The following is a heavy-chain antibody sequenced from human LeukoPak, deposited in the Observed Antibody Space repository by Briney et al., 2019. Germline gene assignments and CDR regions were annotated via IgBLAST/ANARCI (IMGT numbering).Heavy chain of an antibody. V-gene: IGHV3-74*01. Sequence: QAGGSLRLSCAASGNYWMHWVRQAPGKGLVWVSHINSDGSWTSYADSVKGRFTISKDNAKNTVHLQMNNLRAEDTAVYYCVSFHETYWGRGTLVTVSS. CDR1: GNYW. J-gene: IGHJ4*02. CDR2: INSDGSWT. CDR3: VSFHETY. D-gene: IGHD2-15*01.